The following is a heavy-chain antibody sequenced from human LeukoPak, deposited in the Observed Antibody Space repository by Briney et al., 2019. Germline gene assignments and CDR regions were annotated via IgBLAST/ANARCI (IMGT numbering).Heavy chain of an antibody. J-gene: IGHJ4*02. Sequence: GASVKVSCKASGYSFTAYHVHWVRQAPEQGLEWMGWINPNSGGTTYAQKFQGRVTMTRDTSISTVYIELTRLRSDDTAVYYCARDHQAYCGGDCYSPFDYWGQGTLVTVSS. V-gene: IGHV1-2*02. CDR2: INPNSGGT. CDR3: ARDHQAYCGGDCYSPFDY. D-gene: IGHD2-21*02. CDR1: GYSFTAYH.